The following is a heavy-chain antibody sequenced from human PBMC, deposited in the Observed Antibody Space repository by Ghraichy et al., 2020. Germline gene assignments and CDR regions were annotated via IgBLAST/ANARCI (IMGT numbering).Heavy chain of an antibody. V-gene: IGHV4-59*11. D-gene: IGHD1-1*01. CDR2: IYYSGST. CDR3: AREHFAGTDV. Sequence: SQTLSLTCTGSGGSISSHYWSWVRKPPGKGLEWIGYIYYSGSTNYNPSLKSRVTISVDTSQNQFSLKLSAVTAADTAVYYCAREHFAGTDVWGQGTTVTVSS. CDR1: GGSISSHY. J-gene: IGHJ6*02.